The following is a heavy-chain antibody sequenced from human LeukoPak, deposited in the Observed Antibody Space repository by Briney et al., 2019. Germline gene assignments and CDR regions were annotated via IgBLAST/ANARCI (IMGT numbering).Heavy chain of an antibody. D-gene: IGHD6-6*01. CDR3: ARAVAARPGDFDY. CDR1: GGSISSYY. Sequence: SETLSLTCTVSGGSISSYYWSWIRQPAGKGLEWIGRIYTSGSTDYNPSLKSRVTISVDASKNQFSLNLSSVTAADTAMYFCARAVAARPGDFDYWGQGTLVTVSS. J-gene: IGHJ4*02. V-gene: IGHV4-4*07. CDR2: IYTSGST.